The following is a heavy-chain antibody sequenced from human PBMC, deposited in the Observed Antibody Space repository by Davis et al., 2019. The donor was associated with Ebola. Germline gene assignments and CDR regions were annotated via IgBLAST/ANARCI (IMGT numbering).Heavy chain of an antibody. V-gene: IGHV1-46*01. CDR2: INPSGGST. D-gene: IGHD2-15*01. CDR3: ARGARIAHGLAGVYYYYGMDV. J-gene: IGHJ6*02. Sequence: ASVKVSCKASGYTFTSYYMHWVRQAPGQGLEWMGIINPSGGSTSYAQKFQGRVTMTRDTSTSTVYMELSSLRSEDTAVYYCARGARIAHGLAGVYYYYGMDVWGQGTTVTVSS. CDR1: GYTFTSYY.